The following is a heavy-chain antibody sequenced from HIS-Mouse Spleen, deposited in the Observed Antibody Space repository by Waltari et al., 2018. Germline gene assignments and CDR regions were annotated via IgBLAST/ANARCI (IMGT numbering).Heavy chain of an antibody. J-gene: IGHJ2*01. D-gene: IGHD6-13*01. CDR2: IYYSGST. V-gene: IGHV4-39*07. Sequence: QLQLQESGPGLVKPSETLSLTCTVSGGSISTSSYYRGWSRQPPGKGLDWIGSIYYSGSTYYNPSLKSRVTISVDTSKNQFSLKLSSVTAADTAVYYCAREIPYSSSWYDWYFDLWGRGTLVTVSS. CDR1: GGSISTSSYY. CDR3: AREIPYSSSWYDWYFDL.